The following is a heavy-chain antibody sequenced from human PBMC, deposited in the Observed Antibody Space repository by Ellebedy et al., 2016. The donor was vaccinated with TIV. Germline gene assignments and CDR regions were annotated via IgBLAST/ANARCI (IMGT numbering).Heavy chain of an antibody. CDR3: ARGRLVRGVISYYYGMDV. J-gene: IGHJ6*02. D-gene: IGHD3-10*01. Sequence: GESLKISCAASEFTFSDYHMSWIRQAPGKGLEWVSYISSSSSSTNYADSVKGRFTISRDDPKNSLYLQMNSLKAEDTAVYYSARGRLVRGVISYYYGMDVWGQGTTVTVSS. CDR1: EFTFSDYH. CDR2: ISSSSSST. V-gene: IGHV3-11*06.